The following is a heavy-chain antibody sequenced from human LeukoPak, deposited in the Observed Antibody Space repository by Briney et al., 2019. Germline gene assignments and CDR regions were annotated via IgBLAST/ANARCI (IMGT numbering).Heavy chain of an antibody. J-gene: IGHJ6*03. D-gene: IGHD5-12*01. CDR3: ASGLDIVATYMDV. CDR2: INPNSGGT. CDR1: GYTFTSYD. V-gene: IGHV1-2*02. Sequence: APVKVSCKASGYTFTSYDINWVRQAPGQGLEWMGWINPNSGGTNYAQKFQGRVTMTRDTSISTAYMELSRLRSDDTAVYYCASGLDIVATYMDVWGKGTTVTISS.